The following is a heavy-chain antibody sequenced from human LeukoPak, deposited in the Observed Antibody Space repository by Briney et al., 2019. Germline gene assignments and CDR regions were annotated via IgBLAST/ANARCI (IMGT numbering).Heavy chain of an antibody. D-gene: IGHD3-22*01. CDR2: ISAYNGNT. CDR3: ASLKNYYDSSGYLVTDAFDI. V-gene: IGHV1-18*01. CDR1: GYTFTSYG. Sequence: ASVEVSCKASGYTFTSYGISWVRQAPGQGLEWMGWISAYNGNTNYAQKLQGRVTMTTDTSTSTAYMELRSLKSDDTAVYYCASLKNYYDSSGYLVTDAFDIRGQGTMVTVSS. J-gene: IGHJ3*02.